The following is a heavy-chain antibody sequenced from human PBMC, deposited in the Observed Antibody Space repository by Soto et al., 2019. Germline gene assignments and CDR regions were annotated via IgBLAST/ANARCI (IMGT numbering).Heavy chain of an antibody. V-gene: IGHV4-31*03. D-gene: IGHD3-3*01. CDR1: GGSISSGGYY. J-gene: IGHJ4*02. Sequence: PSETLSLTCTVSGGSISSGGYYWSWIRQHPGKGLEWIGYIYYSGSTYYNPSLKSRVAISVDTSKNQFSLKLSSVTAADTAVYYCARGRQIWDFWSGHPYYFDYWGQGTLVTVSS. CDR3: ARGRQIWDFWSGHPYYFDY. CDR2: IYYSGST.